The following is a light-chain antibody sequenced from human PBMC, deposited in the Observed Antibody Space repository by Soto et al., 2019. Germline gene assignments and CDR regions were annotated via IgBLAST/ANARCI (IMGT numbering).Light chain of an antibody. CDR1: QSVSSY. V-gene: IGKV3-11*01. J-gene: IGKJ4*01. Sequence: EIVLTQSPATLSLAPGERATLSCRASQSVSSYLAWYQQKPGQAPRLLIYDASNMATGIPARFSGSGSGTDFTLTISSLEPEDFAVSSCQQRSNWPPLTFGGGTKVEIK. CDR3: QQRSNWPPLT. CDR2: DAS.